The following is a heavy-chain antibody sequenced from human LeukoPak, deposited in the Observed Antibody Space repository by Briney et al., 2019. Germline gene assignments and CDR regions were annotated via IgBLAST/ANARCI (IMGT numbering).Heavy chain of an antibody. D-gene: IGHD2-21*02. CDR1: GFTFSTHS. V-gene: IGHV3-48*01. CDR3: ARALLAYCGGDCYNGFDP. CDR2: ITSSSATI. Sequence: GGSLRLSCAASGFTFSTHSMNWVRQAPGKGLEWVAFITSSSATIYYADSVKGRFTISRDNAKNSLYLQMNSLRVEDTAVYYCARALLAYCGGDCYNGFDPWGQGTLVTVSS. J-gene: IGHJ5*02.